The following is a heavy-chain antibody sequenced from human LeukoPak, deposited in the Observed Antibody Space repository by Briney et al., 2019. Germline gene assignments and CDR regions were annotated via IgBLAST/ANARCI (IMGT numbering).Heavy chain of an antibody. D-gene: IGHD5-24*01. CDR1: GFTFSTYA. Sequence: GGSLRLSCAVSGFTFSTYAMSWVRQAPGKGLEWVSVISGSGDNTYYADSVKCRFTISRDNFKNTLYLQMNSLRAEDTALYYCTKRPSTDGYNSWGQGTLVTVSS. CDR2: ISGSGDNT. J-gene: IGHJ5*02. V-gene: IGHV3-23*01. CDR3: TKRPSTDGYNS.